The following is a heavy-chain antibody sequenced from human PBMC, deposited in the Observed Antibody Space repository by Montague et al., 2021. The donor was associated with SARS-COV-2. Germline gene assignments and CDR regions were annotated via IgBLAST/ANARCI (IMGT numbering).Heavy chain of an antibody. CDR1: GGSMSSYH. J-gene: IGHJ4*02. V-gene: IGHV4-59*01. D-gene: IGHD3-10*01. CDR3: ARDVRYYYDQ. CDR2: VSHRGST. Sequence: SETLSLTCSVSGGSMSSYHWVWIRQPPGKGLEWIGYVSHRGSTNXNLSLKSRVTISLDTSKNRFSLRVTSVTAADTAVYYCARDVRYYYDQWGQGILVTVSS.